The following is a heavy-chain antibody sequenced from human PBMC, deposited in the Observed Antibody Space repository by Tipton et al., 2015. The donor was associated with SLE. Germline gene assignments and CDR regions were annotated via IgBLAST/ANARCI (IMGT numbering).Heavy chain of an antibody. CDR1: GDFMRDSSFH. Sequence: TLSLTCTVSGDFMRDSSFHWGWIRQPPGKGLEWIGCINNSGRDYYNPSLSSRVTISGDTSKNHFSLKLSSVTAADTAIYYCARHYGGGSLAFWGQGTLVTVSS. D-gene: IGHD3-16*01. J-gene: IGHJ4*02. CDR2: INNSGRD. V-gene: IGHV4-39*07. CDR3: ARHYGGGSLAF.